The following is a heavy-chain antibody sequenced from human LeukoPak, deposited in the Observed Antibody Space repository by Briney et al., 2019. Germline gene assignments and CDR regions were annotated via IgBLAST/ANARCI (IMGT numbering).Heavy chain of an antibody. CDR3: ARGATGDS. V-gene: IGHV3-74*01. Sequence: GRSLRLSCAASGFTFDDYATHWVRQAPGKGLVWVSRINSDGSSTSYADSVKGRFTISRDNAKNMLYLQMNSLRADDTAVYYCARGATGDSWGQGTLVTVSS. CDR2: INSDGSST. CDR1: GFTFDDYA. D-gene: IGHD1-1*01. J-gene: IGHJ4*02.